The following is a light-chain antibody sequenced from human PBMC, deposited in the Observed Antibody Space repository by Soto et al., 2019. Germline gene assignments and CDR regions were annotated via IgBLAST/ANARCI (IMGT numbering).Light chain of an antibody. CDR1: NLGDRY. Sequence: SYELTQPPSVSVSPGQTASITCSGANLGDRYVCWYQQKPGQSPTLIIYQDSKRPSGIPERFSGSNSGNTATLTISGTQAMDEADYCCQAWDTSSGGVVFGRGTKLTVL. J-gene: IGLJ2*01. V-gene: IGLV3-1*01. CDR2: QDS. CDR3: QAWDTSSGGVV.